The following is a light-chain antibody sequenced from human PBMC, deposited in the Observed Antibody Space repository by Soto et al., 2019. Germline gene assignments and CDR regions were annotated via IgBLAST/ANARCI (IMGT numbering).Light chain of an antibody. CDR1: SSNIGNNF. J-gene: IGLJ3*02. CDR3: ATWDNSLSNWV. V-gene: IGLV1-51*01. Sequence: SVLTQPPSVSAAPGQEVIISCSGSSSNIGNNFVSWYQQFPRTAPKLLIFDNSRRPSGVPDRFSGSKSGTSAALGITGLQTGDEADYYCATWDNSLSNWVFGGGTKLTVL. CDR2: DNS.